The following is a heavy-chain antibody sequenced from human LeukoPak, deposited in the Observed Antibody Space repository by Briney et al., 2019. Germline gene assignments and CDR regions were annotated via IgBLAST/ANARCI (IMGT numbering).Heavy chain of an antibody. CDR3: VRDRYTPGKHDAFDL. CDR1: GDSINIPGYS. V-gene: IGHV4-30-4*07. D-gene: IGHD4-23*01. CDR2: LYYTGST. Sequence: PSQALSLTCNVSGDSINIPGYSWSWVRQLPGKGLEWIGFLYYTGSTYNNPSLKTRVSISRDTSKNQFSLKLNSVTAADTGIYYCVRDRYTPGKHDAFDLWGHGTMVTVSS. J-gene: IGHJ3*01.